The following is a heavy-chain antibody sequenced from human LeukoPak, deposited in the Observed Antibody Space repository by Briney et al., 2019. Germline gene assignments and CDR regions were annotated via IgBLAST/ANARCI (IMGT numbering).Heavy chain of an antibody. J-gene: IGHJ4*02. CDR1: GGSISSYY. CDR3: ARYDSSGSLDY. Sequence: PSETLSLTCTVSGGSISSYYWSWIRQPPGKGLEWIGYIYYSGSTNYNPSLKSRVTIPVDTSKNQFSLKLSSVTAADTAVYYCARYDSSGSLDYWGQGTLVTVSS. CDR2: IYYSGST. V-gene: IGHV4-59*08. D-gene: IGHD3-22*01.